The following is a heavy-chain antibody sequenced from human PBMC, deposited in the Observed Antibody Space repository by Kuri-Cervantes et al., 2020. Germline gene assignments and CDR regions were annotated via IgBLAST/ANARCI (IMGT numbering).Heavy chain of an antibody. CDR3: ARASSNEVLSSDFDY. J-gene: IGHJ4*02. CDR2: INPNSGGT. Sequence: ASVKVSCKASGYTFTGYYMHWVRQAPGQGLEWMGWINPNSGGTNYAQKFQGRVTMTRDTSISTAYKELSSLRSEDTAVYYCARASSNEVLSSDFDYWGQGTLVTVSS. D-gene: IGHD2/OR15-2a*01. CDR1: GYTFTGYY. V-gene: IGHV1-2*02.